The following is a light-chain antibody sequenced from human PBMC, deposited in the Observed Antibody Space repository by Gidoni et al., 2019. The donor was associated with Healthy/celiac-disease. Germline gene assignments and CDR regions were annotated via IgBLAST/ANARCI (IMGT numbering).Light chain of an antibody. CDR2: DAS. J-gene: IGKJ1*01. V-gene: IGKV3-11*01. Sequence: ESVLTQSPATLSLSPGERATLSCRASQSVSSYLAWYQQKPGQAPRLLIYDASNRATGIPARFSGSGSGTDFTLTISSLEPEDFAVYYCQQRSNWPPWTFGPXPKVEIK. CDR3: QQRSNWPPWT. CDR1: QSVSSY.